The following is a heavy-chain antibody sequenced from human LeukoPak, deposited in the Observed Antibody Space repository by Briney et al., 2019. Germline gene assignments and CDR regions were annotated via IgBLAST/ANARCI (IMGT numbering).Heavy chain of an antibody. CDR3: ARRTVTTGGLNP. J-gene: IGHJ5*02. CDR1: GGSISSSSYY. CDR2: IYYSGST. V-gene: IGHV4-39*01. D-gene: IGHD4-17*01. Sequence: PSETLSLTCTVSGGSISSSSYYWGWIRQPPGKGLEWIGSIYYSGSTYYNPSLKSRVTISVDTSRNQFSLKLSSVTAADTAVYYRARRTVTTGGLNPWGQGTLVTVSS.